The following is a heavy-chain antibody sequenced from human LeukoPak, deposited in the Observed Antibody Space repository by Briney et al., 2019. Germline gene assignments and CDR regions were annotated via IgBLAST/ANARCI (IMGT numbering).Heavy chain of an antibody. CDR3: ARRVFGDYYGSYYFDY. D-gene: IGHD3-10*01. J-gene: IGHJ4*02. CDR2: IYPGDSDT. CDR1: GYSFTSYW. V-gene: IGHV5-51*01. Sequence: GESLKISCKGSGYSFTSYWIGWVRQMPGKGLEWMGIIYPGDSDTRHSPSFQGQVTISADKSISTAYLQWSSLKASDTAMYYCARRVFGDYYGSYYFDYWGQGTLVTVSS.